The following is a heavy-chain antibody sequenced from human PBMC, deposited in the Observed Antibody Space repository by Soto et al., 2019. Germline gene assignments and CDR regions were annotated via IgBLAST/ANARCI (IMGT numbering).Heavy chain of an antibody. CDR1: GYTFSRYG. V-gene: IGHV1-18*01. CDR2: ISGYNGDT. CDR3: AKNGQPPYYYYGMDV. Sequence: QGQLVQSGPEVKKPWASVKVSCKASGYTFSRYGISWVRQAPGQGLEWMGWISGYNGDTKYAQKVQGRVTMTIDTSKYTAYLELRSLTSDDTAIYYCAKNGQPPYYYYGMDVWGQGTTVTVSS. J-gene: IGHJ6*02. D-gene: IGHD2-8*01.